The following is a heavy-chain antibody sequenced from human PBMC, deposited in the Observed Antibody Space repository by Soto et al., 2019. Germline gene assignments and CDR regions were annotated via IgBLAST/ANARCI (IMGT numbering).Heavy chain of an antibody. CDR2: ISYDGSNK. J-gene: IGHJ1*01. V-gene: IGHV3-30*18. Sequence: GGSLRRSWAASGFTFSSYVMHWVRQAPGKGLEWVAVISYDGSNKYYADSVKGRFTISRDNSKNTLYLQMNSLRAEDTAVYYCAKEYYYDSSGTGAEYFQHWGQGTLVTVSS. D-gene: IGHD3-22*01. CDR1: GFTFSSYV. CDR3: AKEYYYDSSGTGAEYFQH.